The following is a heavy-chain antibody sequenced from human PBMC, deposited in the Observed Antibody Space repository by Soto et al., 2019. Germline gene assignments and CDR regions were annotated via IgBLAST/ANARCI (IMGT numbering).Heavy chain of an antibody. J-gene: IGHJ4*02. V-gene: IGHV1-8*01. CDR2: MNPNSGHT. CDR3: ASDMSTM. CDR1: GYTFTSHD. Sequence: QVQLVQSGAEVKKPGASVKVSCKASGYTFTSHDITWMRQATGQGLEWMGWMNPNSGHTNYAQKFQGRVTMTRDTSISTAYMELTNLRSEDTGIYYCASDMSTMWGQGTLVTVSS. D-gene: IGHD2-2*01.